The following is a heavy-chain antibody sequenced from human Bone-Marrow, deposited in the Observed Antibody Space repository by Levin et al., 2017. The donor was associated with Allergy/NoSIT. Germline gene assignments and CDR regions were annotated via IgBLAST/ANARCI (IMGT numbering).Heavy chain of an antibody. CDR3: ATLASGDY. V-gene: IGHV3-21*01. J-gene: IGHJ4*02. Sequence: GESLKISCAGSGFTFRDHSMMWVRQAPGKGLEWVASISMRGTWDTYSPSLRGRGRFTISRDNSNNSLYLEMRSLGPEDSAVYYCATLASGDYWGQGSLVTVSS. CDR1: GFTFRDHS. D-gene: IGHD2-15*01. CDR2: ISMRGTWDT.